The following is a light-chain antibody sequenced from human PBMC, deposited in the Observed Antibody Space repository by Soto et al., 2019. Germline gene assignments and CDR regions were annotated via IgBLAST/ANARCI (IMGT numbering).Light chain of an antibody. CDR1: QTVRNNY. J-gene: IGKJ1*01. V-gene: IGKV3-20*01. Sequence: EFVLTQSPGTLSLSPGERATLSCRASQTVRNNYLAWYQQKPGQAPRLLIYGASTRATGVPDRFSGSGSGTDFTLTISRLEPEDFAVYHCQQYGSLSWTFGQGTKVDIK. CDR2: GAS. CDR3: QQYGSLSWT.